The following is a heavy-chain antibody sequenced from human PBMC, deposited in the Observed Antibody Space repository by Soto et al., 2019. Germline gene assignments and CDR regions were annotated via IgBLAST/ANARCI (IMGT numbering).Heavy chain of an antibody. D-gene: IGHD2-8*01. CDR2: IRSKAYGGTT. V-gene: IGHV3-49*03. CDR1: GFTFGDYA. J-gene: IGHJ3*02. CDR3: TRDGALGYCTNGVCYDAFDI. Sequence: GGSLRLSCTASGFTFGDYAMSWFRQAPGKGLEWVGFIRSKAYGGTTEYAAAVKGRFTISRDDSKSIAYLQMNSLKTEDTVVYYCTRDGALGYCTNGVCYDAFDIWGQGTMVTVSS.